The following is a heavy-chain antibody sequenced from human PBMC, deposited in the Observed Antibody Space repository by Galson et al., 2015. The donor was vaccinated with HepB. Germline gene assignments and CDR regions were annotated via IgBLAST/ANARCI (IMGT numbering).Heavy chain of an antibody. D-gene: IGHD6-13*01. V-gene: IGHV3-30*02. CDR3: AKGGSSWLPYFDY. Sequence: SLRLSCAASGLTFSNYGMHWVRQAPGKGLEWVAFIRYDGSNKYYEDSVKGRFTISRDNSKNTLYLQMNSLRAEDTAVYYCAKGGSSWLPYFDYWGQGTLVTISS. J-gene: IGHJ4*02. CDR1: GLTFSNYG. CDR2: IRYDGSNK.